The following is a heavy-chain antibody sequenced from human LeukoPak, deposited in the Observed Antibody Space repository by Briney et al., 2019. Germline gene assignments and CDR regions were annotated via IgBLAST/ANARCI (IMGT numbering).Heavy chain of an antibody. J-gene: IGHJ6*03. D-gene: IGHD3-3*01. CDR2: MNPNSGNT. CDR3: ARSKGATIFYYYYYMDV. Sequence: ASVKVSCKASGYTFTSYDIKWVRQAPGQGLEWMGWMNPNSGNTGYAQKFQGRVTITRNTSITTAYMELSSLRSEDTAVYYCARSKGATIFYYYYYMDVWGKGTTVTVSS. V-gene: IGHV1-8*03. CDR1: GYTFTSYD.